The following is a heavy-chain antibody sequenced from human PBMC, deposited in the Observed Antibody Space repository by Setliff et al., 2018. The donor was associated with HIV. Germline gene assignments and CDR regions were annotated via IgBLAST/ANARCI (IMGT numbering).Heavy chain of an antibody. V-gene: IGHV4-34*01. CDR3: ALLEVPFIGGRIPSF. CDR2: INHSGGT. CDR1: NGSFNGYY. J-gene: IGHJ4*02. Sequence: SDTLSLTCAVYNGSFNGYYWSWIRQPPGKGLEWIGEINHSGGTTYNPSLNGRVGISVDTSKNQFSLKLITLTVADTAVYYCALLEVPFIGGRIPSFWGQGTLVTVSS. D-gene: IGHD3-16*01.